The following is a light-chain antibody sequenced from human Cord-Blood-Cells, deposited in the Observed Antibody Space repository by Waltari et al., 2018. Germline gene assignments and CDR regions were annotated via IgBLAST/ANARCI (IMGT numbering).Light chain of an antibody. J-gene: IGKJ4*01. CDR1: QSVSSY. CDR3: QQRSNWLT. V-gene: IGKV3-11*01. CDR2: DAS. Sequence: ESVLTQSPATLSLSPGERDTLSCRASQSVSSYLAWYQQKPGQAPRLLIYDASNRATGIPARFSGGGSGTDFTLTISSLEPEDFAVYSCQQRSNWLTFGGGTKVEIK.